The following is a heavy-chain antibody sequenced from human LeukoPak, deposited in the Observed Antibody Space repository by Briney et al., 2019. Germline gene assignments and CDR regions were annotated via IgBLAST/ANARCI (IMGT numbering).Heavy chain of an antibody. D-gene: IGHD2-2*01. CDR2: INSDGRTT. J-gene: IGHJ4*02. CDR1: GFTFSSFW. V-gene: IGHV3-74*01. CDR3: ASGGGYCSSTSCYVSDY. Sequence: GGSLRLSCAASGFTFSSFWMYWVRQAPGKGLVWVSRINSDGRTTSYADSVKGRFTISRDNSKNTLYLQMNSLRAEDTAVYYCASGGGYCSSTSCYVSDYWGQGTLVTVSS.